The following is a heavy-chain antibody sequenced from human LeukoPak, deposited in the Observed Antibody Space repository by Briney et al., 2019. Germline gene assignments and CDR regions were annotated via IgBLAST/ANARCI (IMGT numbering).Heavy chain of an antibody. CDR2: IYHSGST. CDR3: ARGLESGRVDY. V-gene: IGHV4-30-2*01. Sequence: PSETLSLTCAVSGFSISSGGYSWSWMRQPPGKGLEWIGYIYHSGSTYYNPSLKSRITISVDRSKNQFSLKLSSVTAADTAVYYCARGLESGRVDYWGQGTLVTVSS. J-gene: IGHJ4*02. D-gene: IGHD3-10*01. CDR1: GFSISSGGYS.